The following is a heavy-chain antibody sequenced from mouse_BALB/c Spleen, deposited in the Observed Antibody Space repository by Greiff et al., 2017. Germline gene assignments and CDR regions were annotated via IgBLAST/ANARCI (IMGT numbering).Heavy chain of an antibody. CDR3: ARQRDVGWYFDV. CDR1: GFTFSSYT. J-gene: IGHJ1*01. V-gene: IGHV5-12-2*01. CDR2: ISNGGGST. Sequence: EVQLVESGGGLVQPGGSLKLSCAASGFTFSSYTMSWVRQTPEKRLEWVAYISNGGGSTYYPDTVNGRFTISRDNAKNTLYLQMSSLKSEDTAMYYCARQRDVGWYFDVWGAGTTVTVSS. D-gene: IGHD3-3*01.